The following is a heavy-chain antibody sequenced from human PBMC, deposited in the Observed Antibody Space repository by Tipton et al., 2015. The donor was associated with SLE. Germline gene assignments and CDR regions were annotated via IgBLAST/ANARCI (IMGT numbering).Heavy chain of an antibody. CDR3: VRSYCGGDCPWD. V-gene: IGHV1-2*02. CDR2: INPNSGGT. CDR1: GYTFTDYY. Sequence: QVQLVQSGAEVKKPGASVKVSCKASGYTFTDYYIHWVRQAPGQGLEWMGWINPNSGGTMDAQKFQGRVTMTRDTSITTAYMELSSLKTSDTAMYYCVRSYCGGDCPWDWGQGTLVTVSP. D-gene: IGHD2-21*01. J-gene: IGHJ4*02.